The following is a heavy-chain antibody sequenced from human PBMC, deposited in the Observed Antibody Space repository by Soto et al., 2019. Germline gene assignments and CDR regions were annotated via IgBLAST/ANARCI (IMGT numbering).Heavy chain of an antibody. CDR3: ARVDMVAVYYFDY. CDR1: GGSITSYY. CDR2: IYYRGTT. D-gene: IGHD2-8*01. V-gene: IGHV4-59*01. Sequence: QVQLQESGPGLVKPSETLSLTCTVSGGSITSYYWSWIRQPPGKGLEWIGYIYYRGTTNYNPSLKSRVTISADTSKNQCSLKLSSVTAADTAVDYCARVDMVAVYYFDYWGQGTLVTVSS. J-gene: IGHJ4*02.